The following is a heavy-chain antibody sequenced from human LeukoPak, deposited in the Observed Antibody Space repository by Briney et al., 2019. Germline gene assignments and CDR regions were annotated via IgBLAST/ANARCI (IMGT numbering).Heavy chain of an antibody. CDR2: IYYSGST. D-gene: IGHD2-2*01. J-gene: IGHJ5*02. CDR1: GGSISSYY. Sequence: SETLSLTYTVSGGSISSYYWSWIRQPPGKGLEWIGYIYYSGSTNYNPSLKSRVTISVDTSKNQFSLKLSSVTAADTAVYYCARETGIGYCSSTSCPRGYNWFDPWGQGTLVTVSS. CDR3: ARETGIGYCSSTSCPRGYNWFDP. V-gene: IGHV4-59*01.